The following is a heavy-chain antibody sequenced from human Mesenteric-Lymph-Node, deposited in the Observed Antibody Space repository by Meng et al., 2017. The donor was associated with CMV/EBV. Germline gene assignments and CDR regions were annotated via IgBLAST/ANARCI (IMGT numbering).Heavy chain of an antibody. J-gene: IGHJ4*02. CDR3: AKGLLVGGQQDY. Sequence: GGSLRLSCAASGFTFSSYAMSWVRQAPGKGLEWVSAIRASGDSTYYADSVKGRFTISRDNSKNTLYLQMNSLRAEDTAVYYCAKGLLVGGQQDYWGQGTLVTVSS. V-gene: IGHV3-23*01. CDR2: IRASGDST. CDR1: GFTFSSYA. D-gene: IGHD1-26*01.